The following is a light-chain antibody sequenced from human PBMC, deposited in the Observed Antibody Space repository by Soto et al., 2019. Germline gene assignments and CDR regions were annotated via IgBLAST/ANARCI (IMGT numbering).Light chain of an antibody. CDR3: QSYDSSLSGSYV. J-gene: IGLJ1*01. V-gene: IGLV1-40*01. CDR1: SSNIGAGYE. Sequence: QAVVTQPPSVSGAPGQRVTISCTGTSSNIGAGYEVHWYQQLPGAAPKLLIFGNDNRPSGVPDRFSGSKSGTSASLAITGLQAEDEADYFCQSYDSSLSGSYVFGTGTKLTVL. CDR2: GND.